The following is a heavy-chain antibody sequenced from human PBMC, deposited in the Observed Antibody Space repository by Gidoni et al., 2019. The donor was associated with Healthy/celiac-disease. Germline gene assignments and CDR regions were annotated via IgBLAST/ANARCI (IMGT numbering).Heavy chain of an antibody. V-gene: IGHV3-23*01. J-gene: IGHJ3*02. D-gene: IGHD2-15*01. Sequence: EVQLLESGGGLVQPGGSLRLSCAASGFTFSSYAMSWVRQAPGKGLEWVSAISGRGGSTYYADSVKGRFTISRDNSKNTLYLQMNSLRAEDTAVYYCAKDGYCSGGSCYWYAFDIWGQGTMVTVSS. CDR2: ISGRGGST. CDR1: GFTFSSYA. CDR3: AKDGYCSGGSCYWYAFDI.